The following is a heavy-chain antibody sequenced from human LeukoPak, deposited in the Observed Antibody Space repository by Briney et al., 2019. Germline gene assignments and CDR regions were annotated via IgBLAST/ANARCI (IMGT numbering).Heavy chain of an antibody. D-gene: IGHD3-22*01. CDR3: ARGYDSSGYIDAFDI. CDR1: GGSISSSSYY. V-gene: IGHV4-39*07. CDR2: IYYSGST. J-gene: IGHJ3*02. Sequence: SETLSLTCTVSGGSISSSSYYWGWIRQPPGKGLEWIGSIYYSGSTYYNPSLKSRVTISVDTSKNQFSLKLSSVTAADTAVYYCARGYDSSGYIDAFDIWGQGTMVTVSS.